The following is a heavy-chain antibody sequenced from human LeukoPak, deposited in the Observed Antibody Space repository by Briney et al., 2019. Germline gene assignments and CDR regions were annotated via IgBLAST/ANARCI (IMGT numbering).Heavy chain of an antibody. CDR2: FDPEEGET. CDR1: GYTLIELP. V-gene: IGHV1-24*01. J-gene: IGHJ4*02. CDR3: ARTDILTGYYFDY. D-gene: IGHD3-9*01. Sequence: ASVKVSCKVSGYTLIELPMHWVRQAPGKGLEWMGGFDPEEGETIYAQKFQGRVTMTTDTSTSTAYMELRSLRSDDTAVYYCARTDILTGYYFDYWGQGTLVTVSS.